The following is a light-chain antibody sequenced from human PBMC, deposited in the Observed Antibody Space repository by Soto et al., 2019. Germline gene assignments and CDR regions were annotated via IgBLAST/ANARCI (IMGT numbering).Light chain of an antibody. Sequence: EIVLTQSPATLSLSPGERATLSCRASQSVSSYLAWYQQKPGQAPRLLIDDASNRATGIPARFSGSGSGTDFTLTISSLEPEDFAVYYCQQRSNWPTWTFGQGTKVDIK. CDR1: QSVSSY. CDR3: QQRSNWPTWT. CDR2: DAS. V-gene: IGKV3-11*01. J-gene: IGKJ1*01.